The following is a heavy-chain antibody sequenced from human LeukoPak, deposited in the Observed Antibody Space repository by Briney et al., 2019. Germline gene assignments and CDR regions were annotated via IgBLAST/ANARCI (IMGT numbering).Heavy chain of an antibody. CDR2: ISAYNGNT. CDR3: ARIYYYDSSADAFDI. D-gene: IGHD3-22*01. J-gene: IGHJ3*02. Sequence: ASVKVSCKASGYTFTSYGISWVRQAPGQGLAWMGWISAYNGNTNYAQKLQGRVTMTTDTSTSTAYMELRSLRSDDTAVYYCARIYYYDSSADAFDIWGQGTMVTVSS. CDR1: GYTFTSYG. V-gene: IGHV1-18*01.